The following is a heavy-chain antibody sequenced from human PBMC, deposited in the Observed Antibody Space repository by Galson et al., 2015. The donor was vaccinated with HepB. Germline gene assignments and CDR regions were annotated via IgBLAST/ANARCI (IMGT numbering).Heavy chain of an antibody. J-gene: IGHJ4*02. CDR1: GGSISSYY. V-gene: IGHV4-59*12. D-gene: IGHD3-10*01. Sequence: ETLSLTCTVSGGSISSYYWSWIRQPPGKGLEWIGYIYYSGSTNYNPSLKSRVTISVDKSKNQFSLKLSSVTAADTAVYYCARDGYGSGSYYRNWGQGTLVTVSS. CDR3: ARDGYGSGSYYRN. CDR2: IYYSGST.